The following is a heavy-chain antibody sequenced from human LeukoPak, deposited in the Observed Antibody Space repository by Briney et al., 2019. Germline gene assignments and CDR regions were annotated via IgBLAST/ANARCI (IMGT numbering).Heavy chain of an antibody. V-gene: IGHV3-23*01. Sequence: GGSLRLSCVASGFTFSNYAMSWVRQAPGKGLEWVSAITGSGGITYYADSVKGRFTISRDNSKNTLYPQMNSLGAEDTAVYYCAKWGDYDVLTGYYDPDYWGQGTLVTVSS. D-gene: IGHD3-9*01. CDR3: AKWGDYDVLTGYYDPDY. CDR2: ITGSGGIT. J-gene: IGHJ4*02. CDR1: GFTFSNYA.